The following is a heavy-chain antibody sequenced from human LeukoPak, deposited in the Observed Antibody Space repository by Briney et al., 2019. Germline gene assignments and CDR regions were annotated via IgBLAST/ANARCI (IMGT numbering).Heavy chain of an antibody. J-gene: IGHJ4*02. V-gene: IGHV3-21*01. CDR1: GFTFSSYS. Sequence: GGSLRLSCAASGFTFSSYSMNWVRQAPGKGLEWVSSISSSSSYIYYADSVKGRFTISRDNAKNSLYPQMNSLRAEDTAVYYCASSSPGGATMDIDYWGQGTLVTVSS. D-gene: IGHD1-26*01. CDR3: ASSSPGGATMDIDY. CDR2: ISSSSSYI.